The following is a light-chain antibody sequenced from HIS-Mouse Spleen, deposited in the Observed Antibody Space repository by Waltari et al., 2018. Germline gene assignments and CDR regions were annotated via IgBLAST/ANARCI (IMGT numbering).Light chain of an antibody. V-gene: IGLV3-10*01. CDR3: YSTDSSGNHRV. J-gene: IGLJ2*01. Sequence: SYALTQPPSVSVSPGQPARTTGPGDAFPKKYAYWYQQKSGQAPVLVIYEDSKRPPGIPERFSGSSSGTMATLTISGAQVEDEADYYCYSTDSSGNHRVFGGGTKLTVL. CDR2: EDS. CDR1: AFPKKY.